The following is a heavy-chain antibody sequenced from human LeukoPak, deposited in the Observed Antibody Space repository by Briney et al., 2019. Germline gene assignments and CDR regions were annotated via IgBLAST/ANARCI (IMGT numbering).Heavy chain of an antibody. V-gene: IGHV4-34*01. CDR3: ARGSVAVTPFDY. J-gene: IGHJ4*02. CDR1: GGSFSGYY. D-gene: IGHD2-15*01. Sequence: SETLSLTCAVYGGSFSGYYWSWIRQPPGKGLEWIGEINHSGSTNYNPSLKSRVTISVETSKNQFSLKLSSVTAADTAVYYCARGSVAVTPFDYWGQGTLVTVSS. CDR2: INHSGST.